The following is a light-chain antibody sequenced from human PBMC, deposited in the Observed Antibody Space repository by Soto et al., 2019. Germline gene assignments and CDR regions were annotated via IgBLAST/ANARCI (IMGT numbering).Light chain of an antibody. V-gene: IGLV2-14*01. J-gene: IGLJ1*01. Sequence: QSALTQPASVSGSPGQSITISCPGTSSDVGGYNYVSWYQQHPGKAPKLMIYEVSNRPSGVSNRFTGSKSGNTASLTISGLQAEDEAEYYCSSYTNINTRACVFGTGTKVTVL. CDR1: SSDVGGYNY. CDR3: SSYTNINTRACV. CDR2: EVS.